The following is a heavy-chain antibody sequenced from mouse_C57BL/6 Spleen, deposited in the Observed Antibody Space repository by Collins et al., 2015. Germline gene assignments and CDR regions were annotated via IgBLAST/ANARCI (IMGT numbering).Heavy chain of an antibody. CDR1: GFTFSNYW. V-gene: IGHV6-6*02. CDR2: IRLKSNNYAT. Sequence: EVKLEESGGGLVQPGGSMKLSCVASGFTFSNYWMNWVRQSPEKGLEWVAEIRLKSNNYATHYAESVKGRFTISRDDSKSSVYLQMNNLRAEDTGIYYXTRYYYGSSYWYFDVWGAGTTVTVSS. CDR3: TRYYYGSSYWYFDV. J-gene: IGHJ1*01. D-gene: IGHD1-1*01.